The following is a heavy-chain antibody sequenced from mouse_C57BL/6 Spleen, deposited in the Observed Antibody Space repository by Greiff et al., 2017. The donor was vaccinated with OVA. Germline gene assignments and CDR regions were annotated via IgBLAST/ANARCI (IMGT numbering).Heavy chain of an antibody. Sequence: DVQLQESGGGLVKPGGSLKLSCAASGFTFSDYGMHCVRQAPEKGLEWVAYISSGSSTIYYADTVKGRFTISRDNAKNTLFLQRTSLRSEDTAKYYCARKTYDDYFDYWGQGTTLTVSS. CDR3: ARKTYDDYFDY. D-gene: IGHD2-12*01. V-gene: IGHV5-17*01. CDR1: GFTFSDYG. J-gene: IGHJ2*01. CDR2: ISSGSSTI.